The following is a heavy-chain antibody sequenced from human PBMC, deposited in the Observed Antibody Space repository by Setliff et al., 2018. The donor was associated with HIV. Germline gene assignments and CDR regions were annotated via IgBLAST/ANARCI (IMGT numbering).Heavy chain of an antibody. J-gene: IGHJ3*02. CDR2: IYYSGST. Sequence: PSETLSLTCSVSGGSISSGYYYWSWIRQHPGKGLEWIGYIYYSGSTYYNPSLKSRVTFSVDTSKNQFSPKRSSVTAADTAVYYCAREERREAFDIWGQGTMVTVSS. D-gene: IGHD1-1*01. V-gene: IGHV4-31*03. CDR3: AREERREAFDI. CDR1: GGSISSGYYY.